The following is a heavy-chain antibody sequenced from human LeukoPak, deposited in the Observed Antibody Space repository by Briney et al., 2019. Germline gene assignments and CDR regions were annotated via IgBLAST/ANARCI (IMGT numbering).Heavy chain of an antibody. Sequence: PSETLSLTCTVSGGSISSGGYYWSWIRQHPGKGLEWIGYIYYSGSTYYNPSLKSRVTISVDTSKNQFSLKLSSVTAADTAVYYCARDLRYYDSSGYAAFDIWGQGTMATVSS. D-gene: IGHD3-22*01. CDR3: ARDLRYYDSSGYAAFDI. V-gene: IGHV4-31*03. CDR2: IYYSGST. CDR1: GGSISSGGYY. J-gene: IGHJ3*02.